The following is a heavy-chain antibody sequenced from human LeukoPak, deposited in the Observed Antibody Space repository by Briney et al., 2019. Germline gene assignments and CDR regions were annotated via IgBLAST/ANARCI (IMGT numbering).Heavy chain of an antibody. D-gene: IGHD2-21*02. Sequence: PSETLSLTCSVSGGSISSYYWSWIRQPPGKGLEWIGYIYYSGSTNYNPSLKSRVTISVDTSKNQFSLKLSSVTAADTAVYYCARVSVRGDYDYYYGMDVWGQGTTVTVSS. CDR1: GGSISSYY. V-gene: IGHV4-59*01. J-gene: IGHJ6*02. CDR3: ARVSVRGDYDYYYGMDV. CDR2: IYYSGST.